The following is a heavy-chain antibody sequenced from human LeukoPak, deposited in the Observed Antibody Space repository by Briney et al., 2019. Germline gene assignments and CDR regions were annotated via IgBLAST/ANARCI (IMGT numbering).Heavy chain of an antibody. D-gene: IGHD4-17*01. CDR1: GGSISSYY. CDR2: IYYSGST. CDR3: AKAGDYGDYRDYFDY. Sequence: PSETPSLTCTVSGGSISSYYWSWIRQPPGKGLEWIGYIYYSGSTNYNPSLKSRVTISVDTSKNQFSLKLSSVTAADTAVYYCAKAGDYGDYRDYFDYWGRGTLVTVSS. V-gene: IGHV4-59*01. J-gene: IGHJ4*02.